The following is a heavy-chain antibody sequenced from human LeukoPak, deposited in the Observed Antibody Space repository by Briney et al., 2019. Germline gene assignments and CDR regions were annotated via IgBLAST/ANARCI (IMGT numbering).Heavy chain of an antibody. CDR1: GFTFSSYA. Sequence: PGGSLRLSCAASGFTFSSYAMSWVRQAPGKGLEWVSTFTASGATYYADSVRGRFTISRDNSKNTLYLQMNSLRAEDTAVYYCARDRSEEGPVDAFDIWGQGTMVTVSS. J-gene: IGHJ3*02. CDR3: ARDRSEEGPVDAFDI. CDR2: FTASGAT. V-gene: IGHV3-23*01.